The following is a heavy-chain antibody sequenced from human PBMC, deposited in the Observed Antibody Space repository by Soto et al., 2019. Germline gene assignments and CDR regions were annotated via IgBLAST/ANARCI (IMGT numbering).Heavy chain of an antibody. D-gene: IGHD1-26*01. CDR1: GGSVSRSNYY. J-gene: IGHJ4*02. CDR2: MYYSGST. V-gene: IGHV4-39*01. CDR3: ARLLPYSGSLDY. Sequence: TSETLSLTCMVSGGSVSRSNYYWGWIRQPPGKGLEWIGSMYYSGSTYYNPSLKSRVTISVDKSKNQISLKLNSVTAADTAVYYCARLLPYSGSLDYWGQGILVTVSS.